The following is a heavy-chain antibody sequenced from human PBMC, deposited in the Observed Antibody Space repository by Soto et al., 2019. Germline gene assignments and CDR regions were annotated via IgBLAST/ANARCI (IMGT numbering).Heavy chain of an antibody. V-gene: IGHV3-11*01. D-gene: IGHD5-18*01. J-gene: IGHJ6*02. CDR3: ASRYKGGYNYDNFYYYCGLDG. CDR2: ISSSGSTV. CDR1: GFTFSDYY. Sequence: PGGSLRLSCAASGFTFSDYYMSWIRQAPGKGLEWVSYISSSGSTVYYADSVKGRFTISRDNAKNSLYLQMNSLRSEDTALYYCASRYKGGYNYDNFYYYCGLDGWGQGTTVTVSS.